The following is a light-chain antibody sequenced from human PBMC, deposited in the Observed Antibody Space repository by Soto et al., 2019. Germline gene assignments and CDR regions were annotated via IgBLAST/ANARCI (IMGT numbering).Light chain of an antibody. V-gene: IGLV1-44*01. J-gene: IGLJ1*01. Sequence: QSVLTQPPSASATPGQRVTISCSGRSSDVGSNTVNWYQQFPGAAPKLLIYSNDQRPPGVPDRFSASKSGTSASLAISGLQSEGEADYYCATWDDSLFGHVFGTGTKVTVL. CDR3: ATWDDSLFGHV. CDR2: SND. CDR1: SSDVGSNT.